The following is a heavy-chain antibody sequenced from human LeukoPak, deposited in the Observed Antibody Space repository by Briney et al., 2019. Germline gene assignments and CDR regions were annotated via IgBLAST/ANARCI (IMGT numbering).Heavy chain of an antibody. D-gene: IGHD1-1*01. J-gene: IGHJ4*02. CDR2: ISGSGSST. CDR3: ATRTGASPYYFDY. V-gene: IGHV3-23*01. CDR1: GFTFRDYG. Sequence: GGSLRLSCAASGFTFRDYGMGWVRQAPGKGLEWVSGISGSGSSTHYADSVKGRFTISRDNSKNTMYVQMNSLRAEDTALYYCATRTGASPYYFDYWGQGILVTVSS.